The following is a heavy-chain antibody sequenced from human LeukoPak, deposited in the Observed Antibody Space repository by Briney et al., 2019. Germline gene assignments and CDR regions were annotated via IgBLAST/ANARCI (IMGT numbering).Heavy chain of an antibody. D-gene: IGHD1-26*01. J-gene: IGHJ3*01. CDR2: IYPGDSGP. CDR1: GYSFTSYC. Sequence: RGESLKISCKVSGYSFTSYCIGWVRQMPGEGLEWMGIIYPGDSGPTYSPSFQGQVTISVDKSISTAYLQWSSLQASDTAMYYCGMSGDRVPLQDDVFDVWGQGTMVTVST. CDR3: GMSGDRVPLQDDVFDV. V-gene: IGHV5-51*01.